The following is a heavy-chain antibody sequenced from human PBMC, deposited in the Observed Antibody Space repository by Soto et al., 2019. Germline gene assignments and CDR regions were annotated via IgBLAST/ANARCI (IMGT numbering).Heavy chain of an antibody. CDR2: INPKFGDT. V-gene: IGHV1-2*02. CDR1: GYTFTAYY. J-gene: IGHJ6*02. CDR3: ARNMDYYYGPGSGNGHGV. D-gene: IGHD3-10*01. Sequence: QVQLVQSGAEVKEPGDSVRVSCEASGYTFTAYYIHWVRQAPGQGLAWMGWINPKFGDTTYAQDFQGRLTLTRDMSTSTVYMDLSRLTSDDTAIYYCARNMDYYYGPGSGNGHGVWGQGTTVNVFS.